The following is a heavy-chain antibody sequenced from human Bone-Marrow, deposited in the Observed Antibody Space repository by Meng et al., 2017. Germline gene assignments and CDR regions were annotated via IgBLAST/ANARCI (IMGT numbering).Heavy chain of an antibody. V-gene: IGHV3-30*07. Sequence: VGSGGGVVKPGRSLSLSCAASGFTFCSYAMHWGRQAPGKGLEWVAVISYDGSNKYYADSVKGRFTISRDNSKNTLYLQMNSLKTEDTALYYCARGSRGGRSHFDYWGQGTLVTVSS. J-gene: IGHJ4*02. CDR3: ARGSRGGRSHFDY. CDR1: GFTFCSYA. D-gene: IGHD2-15*01. CDR2: ISYDGSNK.